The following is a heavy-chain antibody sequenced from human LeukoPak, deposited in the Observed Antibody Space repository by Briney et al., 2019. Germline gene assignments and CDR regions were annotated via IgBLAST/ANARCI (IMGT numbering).Heavy chain of an antibody. Sequence: GGSLRLSCAASGFTFSSYAMSWVRQAPGKGLEWVSAISGSGGSTYYADSVKGRFTISRDNSKNTLYLQMNSLRAEDTAVYYCAKYWSLRFLEWYPPYYMDVWGKGTTVTVSS. CDR3: AKYWSLRFLEWYPPYYMDV. V-gene: IGHV3-23*01. J-gene: IGHJ6*03. D-gene: IGHD3-3*01. CDR1: GFTFSSYA. CDR2: ISGSGGST.